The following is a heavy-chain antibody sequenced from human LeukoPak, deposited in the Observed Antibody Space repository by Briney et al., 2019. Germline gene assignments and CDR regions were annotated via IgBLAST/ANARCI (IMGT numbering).Heavy chain of an antibody. J-gene: IGHJ4*02. V-gene: IGHV4-38-2*02. CDR1: GYSISSGYY. D-gene: IGHD2-2*01. CDR2: IYHSGST. CDR3: ARDDLVVPAANPDDY. Sequence: KPSETLSLTCTVSGYSISSGYYWGWIRQPPGKGLEWIGSIYHSGSTYHNPSLKSRVTISVDTSKNQFSLKLSSVTAADTAVYYCARDDLVVPAANPDDYWGQGTLVTVSS.